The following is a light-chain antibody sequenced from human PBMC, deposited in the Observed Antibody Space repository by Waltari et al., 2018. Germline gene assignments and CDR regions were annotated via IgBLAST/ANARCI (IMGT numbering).Light chain of an antibody. Sequence: EIVLTQSPGTLSLSTGESVTLSCRASQTLSHNYVAWYQQKPGQAPGLLIYDTSKRATGIPDRFSGGGSGTDFALIISRLEAEDSATYYCQQYGSSPYTFGQGTKVGIK. CDR2: DTS. CDR3: QQYGSSPYT. V-gene: IGKV3-20*01. J-gene: IGKJ2*01. CDR1: QTLSHNY.